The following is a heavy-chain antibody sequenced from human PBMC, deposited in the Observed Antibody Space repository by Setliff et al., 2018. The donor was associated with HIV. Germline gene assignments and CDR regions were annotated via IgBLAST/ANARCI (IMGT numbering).Heavy chain of an antibody. CDR1: GYTFTSYD. V-gene: IGHV1-18*01. CDR3: AREIGDYYDSSGYYPPTDYYYGMDV. D-gene: IGHD3-22*01. J-gene: IGHJ6*02. CDR2: ISAYNGNT. Sequence: ASEKISCKASGYTFTSYDISWVRQAPGQGLEWMGWISAYNGNTNYAQKLQGRVTMTTDTSTSTAYMELRSLRSDDTAVYYCAREIGDYYDSSGYYPPTDYYYGMDVWGQGTTVTVSS.